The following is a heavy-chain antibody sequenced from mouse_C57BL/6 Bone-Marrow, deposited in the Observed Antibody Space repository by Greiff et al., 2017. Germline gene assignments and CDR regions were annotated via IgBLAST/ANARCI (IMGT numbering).Heavy chain of an antibody. V-gene: IGHV1-26*01. CDR1: GYTFTDYY. D-gene: IGHD1-1*01. J-gene: IGHJ4*01. CDR3: ARFYYYGYYAMDY. Sequence: VQLQQSGPELVQPGASVKISCKASGYTFTDYYMNWVKQSHGKSLEWIGDINPNNGGTSYNQTFKGKATLTVDKSSSTAYMEIRSLTSEDSAVYYCARFYYYGYYAMDYWGQGTSVTVSS. CDR2: INPNNGGT.